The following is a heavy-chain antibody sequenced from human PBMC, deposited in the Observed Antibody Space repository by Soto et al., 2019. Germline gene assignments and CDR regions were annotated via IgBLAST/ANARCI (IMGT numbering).Heavy chain of an antibody. D-gene: IGHD3-3*01. J-gene: IGHJ4*02. CDR3: ARGADDFSSGYYYEY. Sequence: QVQLVQSGAEVKKPGASVTVSCKASGYTFSRHGISWVRQAPGQGLEWMAWSGNTNYAQKFQGRLTRTTNPSTRTAYMERRSLRSDDTAVYYCARGADDFSSGYYYEYWGQGTLVTVSS. V-gene: IGHV1-18*04. CDR1: GYTFSRHG. CDR2: SGNT.